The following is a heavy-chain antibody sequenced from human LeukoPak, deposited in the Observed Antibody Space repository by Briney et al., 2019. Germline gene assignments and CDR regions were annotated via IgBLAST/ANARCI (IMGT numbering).Heavy chain of an antibody. Sequence: SETLSLTCAVYGGSFSGYYWSWIRQPPGKGLEWIGEINHSGSTNYNPSLKSRVTISVDTSKNQFSPKLSSVTAADTAVYYCARRRIAVAALDYWGQGTLVTVSS. CDR3: ARRRIAVAALDY. J-gene: IGHJ4*02. CDR2: INHSGST. V-gene: IGHV4-34*01. CDR1: GGSFSGYY. D-gene: IGHD6-19*01.